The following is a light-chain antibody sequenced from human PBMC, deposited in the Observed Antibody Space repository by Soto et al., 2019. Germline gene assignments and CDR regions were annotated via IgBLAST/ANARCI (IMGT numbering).Light chain of an antibody. Sequence: DIPMTQSPSTLSASVGDRVTITCRTSQSISNWLAWYQQKPGKAPKLLISGASSLESGVRSMFSGSGSGTEFTLTISSLQPDDFATYYCQQYDSYSYTFGQGTKLEIK. V-gene: IGKV1-5*01. J-gene: IGKJ2*01. CDR3: QQYDSYSYT. CDR2: GAS. CDR1: QSISNW.